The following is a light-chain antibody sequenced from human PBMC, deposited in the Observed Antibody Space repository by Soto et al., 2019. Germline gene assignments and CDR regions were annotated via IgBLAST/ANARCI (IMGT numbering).Light chain of an antibody. V-gene: IGKV3-20*01. CDR3: QQFSSYPLT. CDR2: DAY. Sequence: EFVLTQSPGTLSLSPGERATLSCRVSQTVRNNYLAWYQQKPGQAPRLLIYDAYSRATGIPDRFSGGGSGTDFTLTISRLEPEDFAVYYCQQFSSYPLTFGGGTKVDI. J-gene: IGKJ4*01. CDR1: QTVRNNY.